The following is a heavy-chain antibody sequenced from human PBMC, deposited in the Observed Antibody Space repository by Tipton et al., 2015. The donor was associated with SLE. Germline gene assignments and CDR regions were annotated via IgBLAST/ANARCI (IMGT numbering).Heavy chain of an antibody. CDR2: IYYSGST. Sequence: TLSLTCTVSGGSISSSSYYWGWIRQPPGKGLEWIGSIYYSGSTYYNPSLKSRVTISVDTSKNQFSLKLSSVTAADTAVYYCARLIVGATSDCSGQGPRVSVSS. V-gene: IGHV4-39*07. J-gene: IGHJ4*02. D-gene: IGHD1-26*01. CDR1: GGSISSSSYY. CDR3: ARLIVGATSDC.